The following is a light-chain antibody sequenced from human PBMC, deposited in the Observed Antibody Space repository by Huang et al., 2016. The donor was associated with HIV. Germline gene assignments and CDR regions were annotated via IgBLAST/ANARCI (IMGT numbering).Light chain of an antibody. CDR3: QQYGSSPFT. CDR1: QSIPNNY. V-gene: IGKV3-20*01. Sequence: EIELTQSPGTLSLSPGERATLSCRASQSIPNNYLDWYQQKPGPAPRLLIYAASSGATGSRDRFSGSGSGTDFTLNISKLAHEDFGVYYCQQYGSSPFTCGPGTKVDIK. CDR2: AAS. J-gene: IGKJ3*01.